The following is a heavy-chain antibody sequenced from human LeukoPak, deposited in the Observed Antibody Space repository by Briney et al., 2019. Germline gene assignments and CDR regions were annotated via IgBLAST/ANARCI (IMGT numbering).Heavy chain of an antibody. CDR2: IWNDGSNK. CDR3: ASSYGDYSRPFDH. CDR1: GFTFSYYA. J-gene: IGHJ4*02. D-gene: IGHD4-17*01. Sequence: GRSLRLSCAASGFTFSYYAMHWVRQAPGKGLEWVAVIWNDGSNKYYADSVKGRFTISRDNSKNTLYLQMDSLRAEETAVYSCASSYGDYSRPFDHWGQGTLVTVSS. V-gene: IGHV3-33*01.